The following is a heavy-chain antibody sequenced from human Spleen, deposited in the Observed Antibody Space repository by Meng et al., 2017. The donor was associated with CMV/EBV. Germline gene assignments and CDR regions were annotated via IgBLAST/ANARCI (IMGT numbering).Heavy chain of an antibody. CDR1: GGTFSSYA. J-gene: IGHJ4*02. V-gene: IGHV1-69*05. D-gene: IGHD6-13*01. Sequence: SVKVSCKASGGTFSSYAISWVRQAPGQGLEWMGGIIPIFGTANYAQKFQGRVTITTDESTSTAYMELSSLRSDDTAVYFCARLGARYSSSWQINYWGQGTLVTVSS. CDR2: IIPIFGTA. CDR3: ARLGARYSSSWQINY.